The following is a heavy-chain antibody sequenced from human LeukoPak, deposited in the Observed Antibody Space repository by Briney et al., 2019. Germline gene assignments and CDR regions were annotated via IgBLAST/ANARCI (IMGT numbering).Heavy chain of an antibody. D-gene: IGHD2-15*01. CDR1: GGSISSGGYY. V-gene: IGHV4-31*03. CDR3: ARFRKSALGYCSGGSCYSPFDY. Sequence: SETLSLTCTVSGGSISSGGYYWSWIRQHPGKGLEWIGYIYYSGSTYYNPSLKSRVTISVDTSKNQFSLKLSSVTAADTAVYYCARFRKSALGYCSGGSCYSPFDYWGQGTLVTVSS. J-gene: IGHJ4*02. CDR2: IYYSGST.